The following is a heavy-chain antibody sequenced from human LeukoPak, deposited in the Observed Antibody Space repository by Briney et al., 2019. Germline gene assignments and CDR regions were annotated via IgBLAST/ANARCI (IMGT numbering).Heavy chain of an antibody. CDR2: IRYDGSNK. D-gene: IGHD6-19*01. V-gene: IGHV3-30*02. CDR3: AKSYTSGAWLWWD. CDR1: GFIFSSYG. Sequence: GGSLRLSCAASGFIFSSYGMHWVRQAPGKGLEWGAFIRYDGSNKYYADSVKGRFTISRDISKNTLYLQMNSLRTEDTAVYYCAKSYTSGAWLWWDWGQGTLVTVSS. J-gene: IGHJ4*02.